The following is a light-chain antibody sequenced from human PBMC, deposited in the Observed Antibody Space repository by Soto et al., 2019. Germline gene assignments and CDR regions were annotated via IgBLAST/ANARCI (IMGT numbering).Light chain of an antibody. CDR3: CSYAGSPRYV. J-gene: IGLJ1*01. CDR1: SSDVGGYNY. CDR2: DVS. V-gene: IGLV2-11*01. Sequence: QSVLTQPRSVSGSPGQSVTISCTGTSSDVGGYNYVSWYQQHPGKAPKVILYDVSERASGVPDRCSGSMSGNTASLTVSGLHAEDEADYYCCSYAGSPRYVFGTGTKVTVL.